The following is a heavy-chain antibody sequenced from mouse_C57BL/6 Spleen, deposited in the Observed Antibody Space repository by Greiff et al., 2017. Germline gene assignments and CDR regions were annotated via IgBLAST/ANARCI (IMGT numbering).Heavy chain of an antibody. CDR3: ARHPYYGSSYDAMDY. V-gene: IGHV5-15*01. J-gene: IGHJ4*01. CDR2: ISNLAYSI. Sequence: EVQVVESGGGLVQPGGSLKLSCAASGFTFSDYGMAWVRQAPRKGPEWVAFISNLAYSIYYADTVTGRFTISRENANNTLYLEMSSLRSEDTAMYYWARHPYYGSSYDAMDYWGQGTSVTVSS. CDR1: GFTFSDYG. D-gene: IGHD1-1*01.